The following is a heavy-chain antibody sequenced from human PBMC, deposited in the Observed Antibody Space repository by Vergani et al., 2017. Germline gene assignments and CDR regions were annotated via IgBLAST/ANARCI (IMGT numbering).Heavy chain of an antibody. Sequence: QVQLQESGPGLVKPSETLSLTCTVSGGPISSYYWSWIRQPPGKGLEWIGYIYYSGSTNYNPSLKGRVTISVDTSKNQFSLKLSSVTAADTAVYYCARANYYGMDVWGQGTTVTVSS. CDR1: GGPISSYY. V-gene: IGHV4-59*01. J-gene: IGHJ6*02. CDR2: IYYSGST. CDR3: ARANYYGMDV.